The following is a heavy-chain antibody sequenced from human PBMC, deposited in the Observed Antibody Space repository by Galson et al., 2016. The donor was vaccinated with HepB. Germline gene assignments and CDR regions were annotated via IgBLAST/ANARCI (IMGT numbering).Heavy chain of an antibody. D-gene: IGHD6-13*01. CDR3: SIALNGNYWFDP. V-gene: IGHV5-51*01. J-gene: IGHJ5*02. CDR1: GYNFANYW. Sequence: QSGAEVKEPGESLQISCKGSGYNFANYWIGWVRQMPGKGLEWMGLIYLGDSGTRYSPSFRGQVTISADKSISTAYLQWSSLKASDTAMYYCSIALNGNYWFDPWGQGTLVTVSS. CDR2: IYLGDSGT.